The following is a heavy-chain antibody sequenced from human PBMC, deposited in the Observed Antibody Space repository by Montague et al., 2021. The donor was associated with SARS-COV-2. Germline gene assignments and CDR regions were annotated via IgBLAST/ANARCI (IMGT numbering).Heavy chain of an antibody. CDR1: GGSISSYY. D-gene: IGHD5-24*01. CDR2: IYYCGST. Sequence: SETLSLTCTVSGGSISSYYWCWIRHPPGKGLEWIGYIYYCGSTNCYTSLKSRVTTSVDTSKNKFSLKLSSVTAADTAVYYCAGLGLELLSGHYFDYWGQGTLVTVSS. V-gene: IGHV4-59*08. CDR3: AGLGLELLSGHYFDY. J-gene: IGHJ4*02.